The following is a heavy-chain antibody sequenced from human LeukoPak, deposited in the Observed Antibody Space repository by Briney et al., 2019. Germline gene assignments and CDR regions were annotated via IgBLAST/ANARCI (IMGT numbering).Heavy chain of an antibody. D-gene: IGHD6-19*01. CDR2: SYYSGTT. CDR3: ASSPGYTSGWYHS. Sequence: SETLSLTCTVSGGSITTYYWSWIRQPPGKGLEWIGYSYYSGTTNYNPSLKSRVTISVDTSKNQFSVELRSVTAADTAVYYCASSPGYTSGWYHSWGQGTLVTVSS. V-gene: IGHV4-59*01. J-gene: IGHJ4*02. CDR1: GGSITTYY.